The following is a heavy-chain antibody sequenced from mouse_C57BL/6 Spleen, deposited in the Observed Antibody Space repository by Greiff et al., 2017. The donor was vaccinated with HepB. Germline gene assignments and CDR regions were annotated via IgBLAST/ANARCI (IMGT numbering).Heavy chain of an antibody. CDR2: IDPETGGT. CDR3: TRLYYGYGDAMDY. J-gene: IGHJ4*01. CDR1: GYTFTDYE. Sequence: VQLQQSGAELVRPGASVTLSCKASGYTFTDYEMHWVKQTPVHGLEWIGAIDPETGGTAYNQKFKGKAILTADKSTSTAYMELRSLTSEDSAVYYCTRLYYGYGDAMDYWGQGTSVTVSS. D-gene: IGHD2-2*01. V-gene: IGHV1-15*01.